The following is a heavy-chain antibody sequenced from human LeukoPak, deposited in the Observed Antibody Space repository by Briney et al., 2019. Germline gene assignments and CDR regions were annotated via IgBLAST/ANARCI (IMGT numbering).Heavy chain of an antibody. V-gene: IGHV4-59*08. CDR2: IYYSGST. CDR1: GGSISSYY. J-gene: IGHJ6*03. Sequence: SETLSLTCTVSGGSISSYYWSWIRQPPGKGLEWIGYIYYSGSTNYNPSLKSRVTISVDTSKNQFSLKLSSVTAADTAVYYCARVGPYSSSWYFYYYYYYMDVWGKGTTVTVSS. CDR3: ARVGPYSSSWYFYYYYYYMDV. D-gene: IGHD6-13*01.